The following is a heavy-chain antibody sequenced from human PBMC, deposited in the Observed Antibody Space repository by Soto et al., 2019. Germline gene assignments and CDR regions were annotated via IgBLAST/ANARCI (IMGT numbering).Heavy chain of an antibody. V-gene: IGHV3-23*01. CDR3: ARGVAGVDPISDAFDY. CDR2: ISGSGGST. J-gene: IGHJ4*02. Sequence: GGSLRLSCAASGFTFSSYAMSWVRQAPGKGLEWVSAISGSGGSTYYADSVKGQFTISRDNSKNTLYLQMNSLRAEDTTVYYCARGVAGVDPISDAFDYWGQGTLVTVSS. D-gene: IGHD2-15*01. CDR1: GFTFSSYA.